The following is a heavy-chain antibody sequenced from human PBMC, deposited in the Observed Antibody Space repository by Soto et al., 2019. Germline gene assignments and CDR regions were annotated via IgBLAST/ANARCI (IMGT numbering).Heavy chain of an antibody. CDR1: GFTFSNYN. V-gene: IGHV3-48*02. J-gene: IGHJ4*02. D-gene: IGHD3-16*01. Sequence: EVQLVESGGGLVQPGGSRKLSCEASGFTFSNYNMNWVRQAPGKGLEWLAYISTTRTTIYYADSVKGRFTIARDNVKSSLYLYMNSLRDEDTDVYYCARDRVGLDYWGQGTLVTVSS. CDR3: ARDRVGLDY. CDR2: ISTTRTTI.